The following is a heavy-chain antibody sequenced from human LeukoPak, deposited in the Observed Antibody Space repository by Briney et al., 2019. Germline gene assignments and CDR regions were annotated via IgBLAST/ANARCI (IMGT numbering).Heavy chain of an antibody. Sequence: ASVKVSCKASGYTFTSYYIHWVRQAPGQGLEWMGIINPSGGSTSYAQKFQGRVTMTRDTSMSTVYMELSSLRSEDTAVYYCARDAPLYSNYGWFDPWGQGTLVTVSS. V-gene: IGHV1-46*01. CDR1: GYTFTSYY. CDR3: ARDAPLYSNYGWFDP. CDR2: INPSGGST. D-gene: IGHD4-11*01. J-gene: IGHJ5*02.